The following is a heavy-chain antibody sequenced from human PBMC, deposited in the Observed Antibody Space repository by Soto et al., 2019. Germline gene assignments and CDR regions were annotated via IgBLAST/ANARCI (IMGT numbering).Heavy chain of an antibody. J-gene: IGHJ6*03. CDR3: ARVDYGDYLYYYYYYMDV. Sequence: GGSLRLSCAASGFTVSGNYMSWVRQAPGKGLEWVSFIYGGGSTYYADSVKGRFTISRDNSKNTLYLQMNNLEAEDAAVYYCARVDYGDYLYYYYYYMDVWGKGTTVTVSS. CDR1: GFTVSGNY. D-gene: IGHD4-17*01. CDR2: IYGGGST. V-gene: IGHV3-66*01.